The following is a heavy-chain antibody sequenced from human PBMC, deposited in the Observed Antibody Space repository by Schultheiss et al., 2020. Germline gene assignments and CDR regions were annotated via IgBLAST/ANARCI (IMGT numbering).Heavy chain of an antibody. CDR1: GFTFSSYE. CDR2: ISGSGGTT. Sequence: GSLRLSCAASGFTFSSYEMNWVRQAPGKGLEWVSGISGSGGTTYYADSVKGRFTISRDNSKNTLYLQMNSLRAEDTAVYYCARTYTIFGVAYGMDVWGQGTTVTVSS. V-gene: IGHV3-23*01. CDR3: ARTYTIFGVAYGMDV. J-gene: IGHJ6*02. D-gene: IGHD3-3*01.